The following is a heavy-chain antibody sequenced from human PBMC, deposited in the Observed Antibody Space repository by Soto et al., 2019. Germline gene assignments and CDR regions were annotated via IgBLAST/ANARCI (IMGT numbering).Heavy chain of an antibody. CDR2: INVDSNYI. Sequence: GGSLRLSCSASGFAFSSCSMNWVRQAPGRGLEWISSINVDSNYIYYRESVEGRLTVSRDNAETSLYLQMDNLRAEDTAVYFCARDFSGWSRDYWGQGTQVTVSS. CDR3: ARDFSGWSRDY. J-gene: IGHJ4*02. D-gene: IGHD6-19*01. V-gene: IGHV3-21*01. CDR1: GFAFSSCS.